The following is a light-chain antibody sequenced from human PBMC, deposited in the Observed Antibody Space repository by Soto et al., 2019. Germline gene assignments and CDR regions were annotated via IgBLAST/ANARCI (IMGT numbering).Light chain of an antibody. J-gene: IGLJ1*01. Sequence: QSALAQPRSVSGSPGQSVTISCTGTSSDVGGYNYVSWYQQHPGKAPKLMIYDVSKRPSGVPDRFSGPKSGNTASLTISGLQAEDEADYYCCSYAGSYTLYVFGPGTKVTVL. CDR2: DVS. V-gene: IGLV2-11*01. CDR1: SSDVGGYNY. CDR3: CSYAGSYTLYV.